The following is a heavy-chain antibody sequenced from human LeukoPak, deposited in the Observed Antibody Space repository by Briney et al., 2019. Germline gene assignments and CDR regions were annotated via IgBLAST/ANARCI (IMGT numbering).Heavy chain of an antibody. J-gene: IGHJ4*02. V-gene: IGHV4-31*03. D-gene: IGHD1-1*01. CDR2: IYYSGST. CDR1: GGSISSGGYY. Sequence: PSETLSLTCTVSGGSISSGGYYWSWIRQHPGQGLEWIGYIYYSGSTYYNPSLKSRVTISVDTSKNQFSLKLSSVTAADTAVYYCARGQYRKQRTGTLDYWGQGTLVTVSS. CDR3: ARGQYRKQRTGTLDY.